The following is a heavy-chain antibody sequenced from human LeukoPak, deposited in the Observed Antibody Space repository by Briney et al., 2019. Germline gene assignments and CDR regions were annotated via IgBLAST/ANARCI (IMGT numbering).Heavy chain of an antibody. CDR1: GGSISSSSYY. D-gene: IGHD4-17*01. Sequence: PSETLPLTCTVSGGSISSSSYYWGWIRQPPGKGLEWLGSIYYSGSTYYNPSLKSRVTISADTSKNQFSLKLSSVTAADTAVYYCARHRGGDYVPDYWGQGTLVTVSS. J-gene: IGHJ4*02. CDR2: IYYSGST. V-gene: IGHV4-39*01. CDR3: ARHRGGDYVPDY.